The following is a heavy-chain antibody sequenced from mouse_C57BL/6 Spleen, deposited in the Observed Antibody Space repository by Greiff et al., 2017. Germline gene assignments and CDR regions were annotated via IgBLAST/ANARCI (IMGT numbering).Heavy chain of an antibody. Sequence: EVQLVESGGGLVKPGGSLKLSCAASGFTFSSYAMSWVRQTPEKRLEWVATISDGGSYTYYPDNVKGRFTISRDNAKNNLYLQMSHLKSEDTAMYYCARERGENYFDYWGQGTTLTVSS. CDR3: ARERGENYFDY. J-gene: IGHJ2*01. CDR2: ISDGGSYT. CDR1: GFTFSSYA. V-gene: IGHV5-4*01.